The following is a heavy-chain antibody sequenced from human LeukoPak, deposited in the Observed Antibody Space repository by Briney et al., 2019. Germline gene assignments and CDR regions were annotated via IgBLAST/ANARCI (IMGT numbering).Heavy chain of an antibody. CDR1: GFTVSSNY. CDR3: ARDYTGYFP. J-gene: IGHJ5*02. Sequence: GGSLRLSCAASGFTVSSNYMSWVRQAPGKGLVWVSRINSDGSSTSYADSAKGRFTISRDNAKNSLYLQMNSLRAEDTAVYYCARDYTGYFPWGQGTLVIVSS. D-gene: IGHD3-9*01. CDR2: INSDGSST. V-gene: IGHV3-74*01.